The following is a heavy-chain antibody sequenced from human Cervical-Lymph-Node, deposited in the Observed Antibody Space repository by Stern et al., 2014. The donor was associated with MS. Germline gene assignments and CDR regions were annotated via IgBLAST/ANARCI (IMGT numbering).Heavy chain of an antibody. CDR1: GYDFSTHW. Sequence: VQLVQSGPEVKKPGDPLQISCKGSGYDFSTHWIAWVRQRPGRGLEWMGIIYPGDYDTRYRPSLQGHVTIFVDESVNTAYLQWISLEASDTAIYYCARAPTTVSNPLAIDVWGQGTTVTVSS. J-gene: IGHJ6*02. CDR2: IYPGDYDT. V-gene: IGHV5-51*01. D-gene: IGHD5-12*01. CDR3: ARAPTTVSNPLAIDV.